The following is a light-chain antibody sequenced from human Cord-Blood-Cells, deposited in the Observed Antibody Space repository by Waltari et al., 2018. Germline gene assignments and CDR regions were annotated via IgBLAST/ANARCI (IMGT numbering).Light chain of an antibody. CDR3: QQRSNWPPWT. J-gene: IGKJ1*01. CDR1: QSVSSY. Sequence: EIVLTQSPATLSLSPGERATLSFRASQSVSSYLAWYQQKPGQAPRLLTYDASNRATGIPARFSGSGSGTDFTLTISSLEPEDFTVYYCQQRSNWPPWTFGQGTKVEIK. CDR2: DAS. V-gene: IGKV3-11*01.